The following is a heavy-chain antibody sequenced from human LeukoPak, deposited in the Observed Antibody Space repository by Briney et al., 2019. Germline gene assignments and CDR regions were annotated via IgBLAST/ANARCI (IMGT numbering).Heavy chain of an antibody. D-gene: IGHD6-13*01. V-gene: IGHV4-34*01. CDR3: AREEIAAAGHFDY. Sequence: SETLSLTCAVYGGSFSGYHWSWIRQPPGKGLEWIGEINHSGSTNYNPSLKSRVTISVDTSKNQFSLKLSSVTAADTAVYYCAREEIAAAGHFDYWGQGTLVTVSS. CDR1: GGSFSGYH. CDR2: INHSGST. J-gene: IGHJ4*02.